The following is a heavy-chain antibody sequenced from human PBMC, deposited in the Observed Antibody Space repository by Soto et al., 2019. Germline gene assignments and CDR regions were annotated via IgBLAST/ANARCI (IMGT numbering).Heavy chain of an antibody. V-gene: IGHV3-30*18. CDR1: GFSFGDFG. Sequence: EQLVESGGGVVQPGTSLRLSCAASGFSFGDFGMHWVRQAPGKGLEWLAFLSYDAATTYIADSVKGRITVTRDNSKNTFYLEVDSLRSDDTAIYFCAKDVYVWGSIRAYYSDVWGQGTLVIVSS. CDR2: LSYDAATT. D-gene: IGHD3-16*01. CDR3: AKDVYVWGSIRAYYSDV. J-gene: IGHJ4*02.